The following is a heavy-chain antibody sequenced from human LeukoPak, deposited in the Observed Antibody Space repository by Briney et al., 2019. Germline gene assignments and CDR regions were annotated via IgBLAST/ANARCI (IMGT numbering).Heavy chain of an antibody. V-gene: IGHV4-39*07. J-gene: IGHJ4*02. Sequence: SETLSLTCTVSGGSISSSSYYWGWIRQPPGKGLEWIGSIYYSGSTYYNPSLKSRVTISVDTSKNQFSLKLSSVTAADTAVYYCARDCSSTSCSSSGFDYWGQGTLVTVSS. CDR1: GGSISSSSYY. CDR3: ARDCSSTSCSSSGFDY. CDR2: IYYSGST. D-gene: IGHD2-2*01.